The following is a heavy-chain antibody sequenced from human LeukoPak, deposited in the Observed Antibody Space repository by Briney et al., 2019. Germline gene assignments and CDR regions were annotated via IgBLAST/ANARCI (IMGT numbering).Heavy chain of an antibody. Sequence: GGSLRLSCAASGFTFSSYAMSWVRQAPGKGLEWVSIITGTGGRYYGDSVKGRFILSRDNSKNTVYMQMSSLRAEDTATYYCAKDYCRDGNCPFPFLDSWGQGTLVTVSS. D-gene: IGHD2-15*01. V-gene: IGHV3-23*01. CDR1: GFTFSSYA. CDR2: ITGTGGR. CDR3: AKDYCRDGNCPFPFLDS. J-gene: IGHJ4*02.